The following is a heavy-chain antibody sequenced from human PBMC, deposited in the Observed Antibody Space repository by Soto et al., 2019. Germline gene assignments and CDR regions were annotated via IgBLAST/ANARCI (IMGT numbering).Heavy chain of an antibody. Sequence: QVQLQESGPGLVKPSQTLSLTCTVSGGSISSGGYYWSWIRQHPGKGLEWIGYIYYSGSTYYNPSLKSRVTISVXTXKXXFSLKLSSVTAADTAVYSCAGAFTDSSGPTLGMGVWGQGTTVTVSS. CDR3: AGAFTDSSGPTLGMGV. V-gene: IGHV4-31*03. CDR2: IYYSGST. CDR1: GGSISSGGYY. J-gene: IGHJ6*02. D-gene: IGHD6-19*01.